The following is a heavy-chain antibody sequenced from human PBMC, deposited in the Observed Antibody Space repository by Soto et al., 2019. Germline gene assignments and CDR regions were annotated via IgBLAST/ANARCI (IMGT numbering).Heavy chain of an antibody. V-gene: IGHV1-2*02. CDR3: ARVGCSSTSCYRRGWFDP. CDR1: GYTFTGYY. Sequence: QVQLVQSGAEVKKPGASVKVSCKASGYTFTGYYMHWVRQAPGQGLEWLGWFNPNSGGTNYAQKFQGRVTMTRDTSISTAYMELSRLRSDDTAVYYCARVGCSSTSCYRRGWFDPWGQGTLVTVSS. J-gene: IGHJ5*02. D-gene: IGHD2-2*02. CDR2: FNPNSGGT.